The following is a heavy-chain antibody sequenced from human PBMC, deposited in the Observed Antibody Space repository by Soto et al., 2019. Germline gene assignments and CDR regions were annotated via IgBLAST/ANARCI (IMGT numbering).Heavy chain of an antibody. CDR3: ARSPCGGACYPAES. D-gene: IGHD2-21*01. Sequence: PSETLSLTCTASGGSIGSDYWSWIRQPPGKGLEWIGHIYYSSTTYYNPSLKSRVTISVDKSKNHFSLELTSVTAADTAVYYCARSPCGGACYPAESWGQGTLVSVSS. CDR2: IYYSSTT. V-gene: IGHV4-59*08. J-gene: IGHJ5*02. CDR1: GGSIGSDY.